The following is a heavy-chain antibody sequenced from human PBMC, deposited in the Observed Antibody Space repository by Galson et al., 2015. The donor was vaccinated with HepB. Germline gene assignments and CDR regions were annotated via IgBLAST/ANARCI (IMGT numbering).Heavy chain of an antibody. CDR2: ISSSSSYI. CDR3: ARDRVVPAAMDFDY. CDR1: GFTFSSYS. D-gene: IGHD2-2*01. Sequence: SLRLSCAASGFTFSSYSMNWVRQAPGKGLEWVSSISSSSSYIYYADSVKGRFTISRDNAKNSLYLQMNSLRAEDTAVYYCARDRVVPAAMDFDYWGQGTLVTVSS. V-gene: IGHV3-21*01. J-gene: IGHJ4*02.